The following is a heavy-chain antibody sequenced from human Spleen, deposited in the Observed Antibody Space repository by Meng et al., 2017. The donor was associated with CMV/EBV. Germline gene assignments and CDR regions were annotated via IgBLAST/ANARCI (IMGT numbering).Heavy chain of an antibody. CDR3: ARGPQFGWY. J-gene: IGHJ4*02. Sequence: QVQVQQGGAGLLEPSDTLSLTCAVYGGSFSGYYWSWIRQPPGKGLEWIGEINHSGSTNYNPSLKSRVTISVDTSKNQFSLKLSSVTAADTAVYYCARGPQFGWYWGQGTLVTVSS. CDR1: GGSFSGYY. D-gene: IGHD3-10*01. CDR2: INHSGST. V-gene: IGHV4-34*01.